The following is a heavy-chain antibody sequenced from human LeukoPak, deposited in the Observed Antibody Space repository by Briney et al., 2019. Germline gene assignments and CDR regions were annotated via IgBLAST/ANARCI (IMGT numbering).Heavy chain of an antibody. Sequence: SETLSLTCTVSGGSISSYYWSWFRQTPWKGPEWIGYIYYSGSTKYNPSLKSRVTISVDRSKNQFSLKLNSVTAADTAVYYCARYWGVQLWPHWYFDLWGRGSLVTVSS. D-gene: IGHD5-24*01. CDR1: GGSISSYY. CDR2: IYYSGST. CDR3: ARYWGVQLWPHWYFDL. V-gene: IGHV4-59*01. J-gene: IGHJ2*01.